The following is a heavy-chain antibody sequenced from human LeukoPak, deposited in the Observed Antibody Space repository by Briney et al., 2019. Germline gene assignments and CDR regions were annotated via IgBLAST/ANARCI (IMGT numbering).Heavy chain of an antibody. D-gene: IGHD2-21*02. V-gene: IGHV1-2*02. J-gene: IGHJ4*02. CDR2: INSKSGGT. Sequence: ASVKVSCKASGYTFTAYIMHWVRQAPGQGLEYMGWINSKSGGTSYAQKFGGRVTMTSDTSINTVYMDLRGLGFDDTAVYYCARDVALTAMWEFDSWGQGTLVTVSS. CDR3: ARDVALTAMWEFDS. CDR1: GYTFTAYI.